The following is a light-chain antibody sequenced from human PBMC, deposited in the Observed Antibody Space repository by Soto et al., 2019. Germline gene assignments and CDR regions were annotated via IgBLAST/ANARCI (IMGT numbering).Light chain of an antibody. CDR2: AAS. J-gene: IGKJ1*01. Sequence: EIVMTQSPATLSVSPGERATLPCTASQNIYSNVAWYQQKPGQAPRLLIYAASTRATGIPARFSGSGSGTEFTLTISSLQSEDFAVYHCQQYNNWPPWTFGQGTKVEIK. CDR1: QNIYSN. V-gene: IGKV3-15*01. CDR3: QQYNNWPPWT.